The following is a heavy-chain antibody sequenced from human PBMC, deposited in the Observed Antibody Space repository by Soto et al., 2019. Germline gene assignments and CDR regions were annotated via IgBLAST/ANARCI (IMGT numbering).Heavy chain of an antibody. Sequence: EVQVLDSGVGLVQPGGSLRLSCAASGFTFNNYAMNWVRQAPGKGLEWVATISATGGSTYYADSVKGRFTISRDNSKNTLYLQMNGLRVEDTAVYYCAKDRLAGNFDYWGQGTQVTVSS. CDR2: ISATGGST. V-gene: IGHV3-23*01. CDR3: AKDRLAGNFDY. CDR1: GFTFNNYA. J-gene: IGHJ4*02.